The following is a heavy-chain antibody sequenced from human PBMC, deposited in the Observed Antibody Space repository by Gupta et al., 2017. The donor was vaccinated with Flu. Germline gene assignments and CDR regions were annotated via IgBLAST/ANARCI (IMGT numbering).Heavy chain of an antibody. CDR3: ARGHWDS. CDR2: ISSSGDT. J-gene: IGHJ4*02. CDR1: GLPVSSYD. V-gene: IGHV3-48*03. Sequence: EVQLVESGGGLVLPGGSRSLSCATSGLPVSSYDMSWVRLAPGKGLEWGSFISSSGDTYQTDSVKGRFIISRDNAKNSVHLQMNNMRVEDTAFYYCARGHWDSWGQGTLVTVSS.